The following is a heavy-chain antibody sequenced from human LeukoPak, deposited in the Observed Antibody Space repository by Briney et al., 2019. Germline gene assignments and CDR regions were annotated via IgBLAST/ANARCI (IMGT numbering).Heavy chain of an antibody. D-gene: IGHD6-19*01. CDR2: ISGSGVST. CDR1: GFTFSSYA. CDR3: AKAGQWLLSYFDY. J-gene: IGHJ4*02. Sequence: GGSLRLSCAASGFTFSSYAMSWFRQAPAKGLEWVSAISGSGVSTYYADSVKGRFTISRDNSKNTLYLQMNSLRAEDTAVYYCAKAGQWLLSYFDYWGQGTLVTVSS. V-gene: IGHV3-23*01.